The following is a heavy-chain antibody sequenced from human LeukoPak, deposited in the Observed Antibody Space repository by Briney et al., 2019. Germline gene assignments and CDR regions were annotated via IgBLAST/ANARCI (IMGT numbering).Heavy chain of an antibody. CDR2: IIPILGIA. Sequence: ASVKVSCKASGGTFSSYAISWVQQAPGQGLEWMGRIIPILGIANYAQKFQGRVTITADKSTSTAYMELSSLRSEDTAVYYCARDYDGDYSFDYWGQGTLVTVSS. J-gene: IGHJ4*02. CDR1: GGTFSSYA. V-gene: IGHV1-69*04. CDR3: ARDYDGDYSFDY. D-gene: IGHD4-17*01.